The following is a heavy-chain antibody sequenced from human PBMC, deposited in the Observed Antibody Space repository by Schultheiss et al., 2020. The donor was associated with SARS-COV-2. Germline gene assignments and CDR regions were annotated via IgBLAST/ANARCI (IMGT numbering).Heavy chain of an antibody. CDR2: IYTSGST. CDR1: GYSISSGYY. CDR3: ARHRSSGWHVGY. J-gene: IGHJ4*02. D-gene: IGHD6-19*01. Sequence: SETLSLTCAVSGYSISSGYYWGWIRQPPGKGLEWIGSIYTSGSTYYNPSLKSRVTISVDTSKNQFSLKLSSVTAADTAVYYCARHRSSGWHVGYWGQGTLVTVSS. V-gene: IGHV4-38-2*01.